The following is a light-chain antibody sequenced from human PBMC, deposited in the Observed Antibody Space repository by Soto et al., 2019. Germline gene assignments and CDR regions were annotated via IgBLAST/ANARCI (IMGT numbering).Light chain of an antibody. Sequence: DLQLTQSPSSLSASVGDRVTITCQASQDINNYLNWYQQKPGKAPKLLIFDASSVETGVPSRFSGSGSGTHFTFTISSLEPEDIATYHCQQYEDLPLTFGGGT. CDR3: QQYEDLPLT. J-gene: IGKJ4*01. CDR2: DAS. V-gene: IGKV1-33*01. CDR1: QDINNY.